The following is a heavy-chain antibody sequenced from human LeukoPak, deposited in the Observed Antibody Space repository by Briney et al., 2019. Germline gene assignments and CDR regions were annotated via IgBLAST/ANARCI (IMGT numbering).Heavy chain of an antibody. Sequence: GGSLRLSCAASGFTVSSNYMNWVRQAPGKGLEWVSGMSGGGGSTYYADSVKGRFTISRDNYKNTLYLQMNSLRAEDTAIYYCAKTSSGWYPFDYWGQGTLVTVSS. D-gene: IGHD6-19*01. J-gene: IGHJ4*02. CDR2: MSGGGGST. CDR3: AKTSSGWYPFDY. CDR1: GFTVSSNY. V-gene: IGHV3-23*01.